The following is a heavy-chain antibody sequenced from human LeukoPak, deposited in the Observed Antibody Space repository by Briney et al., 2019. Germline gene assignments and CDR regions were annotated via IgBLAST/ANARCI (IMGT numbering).Heavy chain of an antibody. J-gene: IGHJ4*02. CDR1: GYSFSGYW. Sequence: GESLKISCKGSGYSFSGYWIGWVRQMPGKGLEWMGIIYPGDSDTRYSPSFQGQVTISADKSISTAYLQWSSLKASDTSIYYCARSGRGYSHGYDYWGQGTLVTVSS. CDR2: IYPGDSDT. CDR3: ARSGRGYSHGYDY. D-gene: IGHD5-18*01. V-gene: IGHV5-51*01.